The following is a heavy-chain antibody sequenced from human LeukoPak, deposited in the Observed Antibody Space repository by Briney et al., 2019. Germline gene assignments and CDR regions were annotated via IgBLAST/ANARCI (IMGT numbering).Heavy chain of an antibody. CDR2: ISSSSSYI. J-gene: IGHJ5*02. V-gene: IGHV3-21*01. D-gene: IGHD6-13*01. CDR3: ARDIYSSSWLNWFDP. Sequence: PGGSPRLSCAASGFTFSSYSMNWVRQAPGKGLEWVSSISSSSSYIYYADSVKGRFTISRDNAKNSLYLQMNSLRAEDTAVYYCARDIYSSSWLNWFDPWGQGTLVTVSS. CDR1: GFTFSSYS.